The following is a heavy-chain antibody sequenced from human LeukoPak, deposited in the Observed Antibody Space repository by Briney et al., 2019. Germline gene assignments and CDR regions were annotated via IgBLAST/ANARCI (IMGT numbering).Heavy chain of an antibody. CDR2: IKQDGSEE. J-gene: IGHJ4*02. D-gene: IGHD3-9*01. Sequence: GGSLRLSCAASGFTFSDYWMTWVRQAPGKGLEWVANIKQDGSEEFYVDSVKGRFTISRDNTKTSLYLQMSSLRAEDTAVYFCARDRIYYDISTGYVPLDYWGLGTLVTVSS. CDR3: ARDRIYYDISTGYVPLDY. V-gene: IGHV3-7*01. CDR1: GFTFSDYW.